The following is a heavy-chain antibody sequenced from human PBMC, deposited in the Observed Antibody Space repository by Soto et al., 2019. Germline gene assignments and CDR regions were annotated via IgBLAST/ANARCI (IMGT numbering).Heavy chain of an antibody. CDR3: AKDLSHLYYYYGMDV. CDR2: ISGSGGST. V-gene: IGHV3-23*01. Sequence: EVQLLESGGGLVQPGGSLRLSCAASGFTTSSYAMSWVRQAPGKGLEWVSAISGSGGSTYYADSVKGRFTISRDNSKNTLYLQMNSLRAEDTAVYYCAKDLSHLYYYYGMDVWGQGTTVTVSS. CDR1: GFTTSSYA. J-gene: IGHJ6*02.